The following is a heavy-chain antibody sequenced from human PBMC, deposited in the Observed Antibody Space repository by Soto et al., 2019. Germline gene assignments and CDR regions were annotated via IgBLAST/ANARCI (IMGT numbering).Heavy chain of an antibody. CDR1: GFTFSAYG. J-gene: IGHJ4*02. CDR3: AKDEYYYSRSGYYIFDY. Sequence: GGSLRLSCAVSGFTFSAYGMHWVRQAPGKGLEWVAAISHDGTNKNCGDSVKGRFTISRDNSKNTLYLQMNSLRPEDTALYYCAKDEYYYSRSGYYIFDYWGQGTLVTVSS. CDR2: ISHDGTNK. D-gene: IGHD3-22*01. V-gene: IGHV3-30*18.